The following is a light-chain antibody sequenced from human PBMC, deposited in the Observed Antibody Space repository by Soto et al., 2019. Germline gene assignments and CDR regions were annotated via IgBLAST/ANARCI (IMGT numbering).Light chain of an antibody. CDR2: RVS. V-gene: IGKV2-24*01. J-gene: IGKJ1*01. Sequence: DIVMTQTPLSSPATLGRPASFSCRSSQSLIHSDGNTYLSWLHQRPGQPPRLLIYRVSKRFSGVPDRISGSGAGTDFTLKISRVEAEDVGVYYCMQATQFPWTFGQGTKVEIK. CDR3: MQATQFPWT. CDR1: QSLIHSDGNTY.